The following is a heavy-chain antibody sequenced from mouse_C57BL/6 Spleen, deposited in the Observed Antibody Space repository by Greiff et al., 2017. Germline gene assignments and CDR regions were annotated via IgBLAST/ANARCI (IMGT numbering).Heavy chain of an antibody. D-gene: IGHD2-4*01. Sequence: VKVVESGPGLVAPSQSLSITCTVSGFSLTSYAISWVRQPPGKGLEWLGVIWTGGGTNYNSALKSRLSISKDNSKSQVFLKMNSLQPDDTARYYCARNTPSYDFYFDYWGQGTTLTVSS. J-gene: IGHJ2*01. CDR2: IWTGGGT. V-gene: IGHV2-9-1*01. CDR3: ARNTPSYDFYFDY. CDR1: GFSLTSYA.